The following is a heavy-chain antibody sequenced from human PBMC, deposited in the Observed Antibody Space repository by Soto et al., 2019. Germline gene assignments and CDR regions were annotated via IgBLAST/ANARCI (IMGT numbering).Heavy chain of an antibody. CDR3: AKDRPVKARSGSLSS. J-gene: IGHJ5*02. Sequence: VQLVESGGGVVQPGRSLRLSCAASGFTFSNYGMRWVRQAPGKGLEWVTVISSDGNNKYYADSVRGRFTISRDNSKNTLFLQMNSLRAEDTAMYYCAKDRPVKARSGSLSSWGQGTLVTVSS. CDR1: GFTFSNYG. D-gene: IGHD1-26*01. CDR2: ISSDGNNK. V-gene: IGHV3-30*18.